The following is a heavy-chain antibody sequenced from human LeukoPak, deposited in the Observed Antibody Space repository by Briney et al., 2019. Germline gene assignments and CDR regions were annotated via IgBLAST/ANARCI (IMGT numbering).Heavy chain of an antibody. CDR2: IRSKADTYTT. Sequence: PGGSLRLSCAASGFTFSASAVHWVRRASGKGLEWVGRIRSKADTYTTSYAASVKGRFTISRDDSMNTAFLQLNSLKTEDTAVYYCTREYSSGWPFDFWGQGTLVTVSS. J-gene: IGHJ4*02. CDR1: GFTFSASA. D-gene: IGHD6-19*01. CDR3: TREYSSGWPFDF. V-gene: IGHV3-73*01.